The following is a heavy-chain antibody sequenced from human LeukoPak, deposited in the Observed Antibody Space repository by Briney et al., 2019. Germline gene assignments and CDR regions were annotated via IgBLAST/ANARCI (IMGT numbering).Heavy chain of an antibody. Sequence: SETQSLTCTVSGGSISRYYWSWIRQPPGKGLEWVGYIYSSGTTKYNPSLKSRATISVDTSKNQFSLKLSSVTAADTAVYYCARLGDYWGQGTLVTVSS. CDR1: GGSISRYY. CDR3: ARLGDY. J-gene: IGHJ4*02. D-gene: IGHD3-16*01. V-gene: IGHV4-4*09. CDR2: IYSSGTT.